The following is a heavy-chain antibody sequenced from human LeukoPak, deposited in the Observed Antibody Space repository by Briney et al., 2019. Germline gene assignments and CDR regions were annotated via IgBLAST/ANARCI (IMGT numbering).Heavy chain of an antibody. CDR3: ARVIKDFGEIDY. V-gene: IGHV3-30*04. CDR1: GFTFSSYA. CDR2: ISYDGSNK. Sequence: GRSLRLSCAASGFTFSSYAMHWVRQAPGKGLEWVAVISYDGSNKYYADSVKGRFTISRDNSKNTLYLQMNSLRAEDTAVYYCARVIKDFGEIDYWGQGTLVTVSS. D-gene: IGHD3-16*01. J-gene: IGHJ4*02.